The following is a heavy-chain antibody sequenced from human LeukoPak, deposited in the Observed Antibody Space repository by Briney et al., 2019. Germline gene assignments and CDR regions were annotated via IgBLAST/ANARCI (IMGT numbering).Heavy chain of an antibody. J-gene: IGHJ4*02. CDR2: ISWNSGSI. D-gene: IGHD3/OR15-3a*01. Sequence: GGSLRLSCAASGFTFSTFAMSWVRQAPGKGLEWVSGISWNSGSIGYADSVKGRFTISRDNAKNSLYLQMNSLRAEDTALYYCAKDERGTGYRPSVDYWGQGTLVTVSS. CDR1: GFTFSTFA. CDR3: AKDERGTGYRPSVDY. V-gene: IGHV3-9*01.